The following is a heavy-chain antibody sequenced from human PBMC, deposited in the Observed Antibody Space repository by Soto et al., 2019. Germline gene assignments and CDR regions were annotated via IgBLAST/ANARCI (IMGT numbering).Heavy chain of an antibody. D-gene: IGHD2-2*01. V-gene: IGHV1-18*01. J-gene: IGHJ6*02. Sequence: QVQLVQSGAEVKKPGASVKVSCKASGYTFTSYGISWVRQAPGQGLEWMGWISAYNGNTNYAQKLQGRVTMTTDTSTSTAYMELRSLRSDDTAVYYCARDEDIVVVRAEIPMDVWGQGTTVTVSS. CDR2: ISAYNGNT. CDR1: GYTFTSYG. CDR3: ARDEDIVVVRAEIPMDV.